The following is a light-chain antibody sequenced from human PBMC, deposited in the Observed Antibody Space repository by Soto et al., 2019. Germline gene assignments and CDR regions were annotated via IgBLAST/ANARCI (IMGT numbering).Light chain of an antibody. Sequence: EIVLTQSPGTLSLSPGETATLSCRASQSISISFLAWYQQKAGQPPRLLIYNASIRATGIPDRFSGSGSGTAFTLTISRLEPEDFAVYYCQQYGQSPRSVTFGQGTRLEIK. CDR3: QQYGQSPRSVT. V-gene: IGKV3-20*01. CDR2: NAS. J-gene: IGKJ5*01. CDR1: QSISISF.